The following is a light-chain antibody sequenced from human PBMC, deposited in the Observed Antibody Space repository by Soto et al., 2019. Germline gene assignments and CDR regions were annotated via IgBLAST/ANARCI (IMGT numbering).Light chain of an antibody. CDR3: QQDNNLWT. Sequence: DIQMTQSPSTLSASVGDRVTITCRASQSISDWLAWYQQKPGKAPKLLIYKASSLESGVPSRFSGSGSGTEFTLTISSLQPDDFATYYCQQDNNLWTFGQGTKVEIK. CDR1: QSISDW. CDR2: KAS. J-gene: IGKJ1*01. V-gene: IGKV1-5*03.